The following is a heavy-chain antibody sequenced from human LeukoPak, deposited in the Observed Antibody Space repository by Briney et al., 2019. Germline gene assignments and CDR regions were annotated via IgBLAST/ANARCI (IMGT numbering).Heavy chain of an antibody. Sequence: GGSLRLSCAASGFTFSSYAMYWVRQAPGKGLEWVSLISGDGGSTYYADSVKGRFTISRDNSKNSLYLQMNSLRTEDTALYYCAKLLGSGSYYNVAPWGQGTLVTVSS. J-gene: IGHJ5*02. CDR1: GFTFSSYA. CDR3: AKLLGSGSYYNVAP. CDR2: ISGDGGST. V-gene: IGHV3-43*02. D-gene: IGHD3-10*01.